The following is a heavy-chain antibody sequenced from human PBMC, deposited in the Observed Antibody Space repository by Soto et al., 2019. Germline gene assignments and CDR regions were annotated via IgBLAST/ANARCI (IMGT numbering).Heavy chain of an antibody. J-gene: IGHJ4*02. V-gene: IGHV3-53*01. CDR2: IYSTGTT. CDR3: AKDGRGSGSHYNSFGY. Sequence: EVQLVESGGGLIQPGGSLKLSCAASGFTVGNNYMSWVRQAPGKGLEWVSLIYSTGTTKYADSVKGRFTVSIDNAKNTLYLQMNSLRAEDTAVYYCAKDGRGSGSHYNSFGYWGQGTLVTV. D-gene: IGHD3-10*01. CDR1: GFTVGNNY.